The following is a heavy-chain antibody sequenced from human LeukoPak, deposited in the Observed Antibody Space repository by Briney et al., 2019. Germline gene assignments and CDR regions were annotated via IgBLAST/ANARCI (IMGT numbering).Heavy chain of an antibody. V-gene: IGHV4-59*01. J-gene: IGHJ4*02. CDR1: GGSFSDYY. CDR2: IYYSGST. D-gene: IGHD3-22*01. Sequence: SETLSLTCAVYGGSFSDYYWSWIRQPPGKGLEWIGYIYYSGSTNYNPSLKSRVTISVDTSKNQFSLKLSSVTAADTAVYYCARDSGYYYDSSGPMFDYWGQGTLVTVSS. CDR3: ARDSGYYYDSSGPMFDY.